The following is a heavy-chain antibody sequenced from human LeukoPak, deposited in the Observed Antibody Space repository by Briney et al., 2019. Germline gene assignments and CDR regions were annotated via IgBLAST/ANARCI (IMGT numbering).Heavy chain of an antibody. CDR3: AKDQETGTLGCGY. Sequence: GTSLRLSCAASGFTFSNYAMHWVRQAPGKGLEWVAAISYDGSNKYYADSVKGRFTISRDNSKNTLYLQMYSLRAEDTAVYYCAKDQETGTLGCGYWGQGTLVTVSS. J-gene: IGHJ4*02. CDR2: ISYDGSNK. D-gene: IGHD1-1*01. V-gene: IGHV3-30-3*01. CDR1: GFTFSNYA.